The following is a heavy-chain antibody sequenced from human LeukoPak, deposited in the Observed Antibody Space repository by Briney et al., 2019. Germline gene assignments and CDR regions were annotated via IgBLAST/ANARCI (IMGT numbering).Heavy chain of an antibody. Sequence: SVKVYCKASGGTFSSYAISWVRQAPGQGLEWMGGIIPIFGTANYAQKFQGRVTITADESTSTAYMELSSLRSEDTAVYSCARERWLEGTDFDYWGQGTLVTVSS. D-gene: IGHD5-18*01. CDR2: IIPIFGTA. CDR3: ARERWLEGTDFDY. J-gene: IGHJ4*02. V-gene: IGHV1-69*01. CDR1: GGTFSSYA.